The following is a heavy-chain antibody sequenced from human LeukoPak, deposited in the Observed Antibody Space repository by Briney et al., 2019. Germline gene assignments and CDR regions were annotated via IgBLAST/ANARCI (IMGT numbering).Heavy chain of an antibody. D-gene: IGHD1-14*01. Sequence: PGGSLRLSCAASGFTFSSYWMRWVRQAPGKGLEWVSAGSASGSTAYYADSVRGRFITSRDNSKSTLHLQMNSLGAEDTAVYYCARANQYYMDVWGKGTTVIVSS. CDR2: GSASGSTA. V-gene: IGHV3-23*01. J-gene: IGHJ6*03. CDR1: GFTFSSYW. CDR3: ARANQYYMDV.